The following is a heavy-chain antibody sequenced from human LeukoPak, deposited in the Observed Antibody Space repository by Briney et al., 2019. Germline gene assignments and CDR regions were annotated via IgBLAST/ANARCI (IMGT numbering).Heavy chain of an antibody. Sequence: SESLSLTCTVSGASFSSSTYYWGWIRQPPGKGLEWIGSIYYSGSTYYNPSLKSRVTMSVDMSKNQFSLKLSSVTAADTAVYYCARHAGGIAAAGTRPFDYWGQGALVTVSS. V-gene: IGHV4-39*01. CDR2: IYYSGST. J-gene: IGHJ4*02. D-gene: IGHD6-13*01. CDR1: GASFSSSTYY. CDR3: ARHAGGIAAAGTRPFDY.